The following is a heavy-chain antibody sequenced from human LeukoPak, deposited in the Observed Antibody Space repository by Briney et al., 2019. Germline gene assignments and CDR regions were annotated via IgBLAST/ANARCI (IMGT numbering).Heavy chain of an antibody. D-gene: IGHD3-16*02. J-gene: IGHJ4*02. CDR3: ARGWYDYVWGSYPWPFDY. Sequence: PGGSLRLSCAASGFTFSSYEMNWVRQAPGKGLEWVSYISSSGSTIYYADSVKGGFTISRDNAKNSLYLQMNSLRAEDTAVYYCARGWYDYVWGSYPWPFDYWGQGTLVTVSS. CDR1: GFTFSSYE. CDR2: ISSSGSTI. V-gene: IGHV3-48*03.